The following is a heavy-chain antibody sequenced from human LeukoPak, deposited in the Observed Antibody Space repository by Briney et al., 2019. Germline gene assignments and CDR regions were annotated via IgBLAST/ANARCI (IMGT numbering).Heavy chain of an antibody. CDR2: SAGADST. CDR3: ARGAYGDYDS. V-gene: IGHV3-23*01. Sequence: GGSLRLSCAACAFTFSSYARSWVRQAPGKGLEWVSASAGADSTYYADSVQGRFTISRDNSKNTLYLQMSGLRAEDTAVYFCARGAYGDYDSWGQGTLVTVSS. J-gene: IGHJ5*01. D-gene: IGHD4-17*01. CDR1: AFTFSSYA.